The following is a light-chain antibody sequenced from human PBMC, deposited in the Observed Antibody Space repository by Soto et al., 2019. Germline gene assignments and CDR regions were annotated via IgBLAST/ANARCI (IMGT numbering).Light chain of an antibody. Sequence: DIQMTQSPSTLSASVGDRVTITCRASQSISNSLNWYQQKSGKAPRLLIYDASSLLSGVPSRFSGSGSGTDFTLTIASLQPEDFSTYYCQQSDSTPYTFGQGTKVDIK. CDR3: QQSDSTPYT. CDR2: DAS. V-gene: IGKV1-39*01. CDR1: QSISNS. J-gene: IGKJ2*01.